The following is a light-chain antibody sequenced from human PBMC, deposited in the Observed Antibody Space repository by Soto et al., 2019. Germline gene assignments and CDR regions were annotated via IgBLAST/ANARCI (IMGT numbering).Light chain of an antibody. CDR2: AAS. CDR1: QSVSSSY. Sequence: EIVLTQSPGTLSLSPGERATLSCRASQSVSSSYLAWHQQKPGQAPRLLIYAASNRATGIPDRFSGSGSGTDFTLTISRLEPEDFAVYYCQQYSSSPPITLGQGTRLEIK. V-gene: IGKV3-20*01. CDR3: QQYSSSPPIT. J-gene: IGKJ5*01.